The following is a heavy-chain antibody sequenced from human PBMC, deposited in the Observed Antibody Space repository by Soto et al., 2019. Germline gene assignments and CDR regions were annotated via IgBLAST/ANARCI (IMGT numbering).Heavy chain of an antibody. CDR1: RFSLSTSGMR. V-gene: IGHV2-70*04. J-gene: IGHJ3*02. D-gene: IGHD6-19*01. CDR3: AKGSGLNGFDI. CDR2: IDGDDDK. Sequence: PTQLNPTQALTLTCTFSRFSLSTSGMRVSWIRQPPGKALELLARIDGDDDKFYSTSLKTRLTISQDTSKNQVVLTMTNLDPVDTATYGCAKGSGLNGFDICGQGTMFAV.